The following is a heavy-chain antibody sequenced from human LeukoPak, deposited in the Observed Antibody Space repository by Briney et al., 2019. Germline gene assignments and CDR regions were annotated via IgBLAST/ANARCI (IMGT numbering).Heavy chain of an antibody. V-gene: IGHV1-18*01. CDR2: ISGYNGNT. D-gene: IGHD3-16*01. CDR3: ARADDLAVYYFDY. J-gene: IGHJ4*02. Sequence: ASVKVSCKASGYTFTWHGISWVRPAPGQGLEWMGWISGYNGNTSFAQKLQGRVTMTTDTPTSTAYMELRSLRSDDTAVYYCARADDLAVYYFDYWGQGTLVTVSS. CDR1: GYTFTWHG.